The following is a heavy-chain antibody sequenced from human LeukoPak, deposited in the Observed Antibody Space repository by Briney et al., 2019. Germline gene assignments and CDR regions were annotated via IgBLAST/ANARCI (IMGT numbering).Heavy chain of an antibody. Sequence: SVKVSCKASGGTFSSYAISWVRQAPGQGLEWMGGIIPIFGTANYAQKFQGRVTITADESTSTAYMELSSLRSEDTAVYYCARDSVTGLRWLQKHKEGFSWFDPWGQGTLVTVSS. V-gene: IGHV1-69*13. J-gene: IGHJ5*02. CDR3: ARDSVTGLRWLQKHKEGFSWFDP. CDR2: IIPIFGTA. CDR1: GGTFSSYA. D-gene: IGHD5-24*01.